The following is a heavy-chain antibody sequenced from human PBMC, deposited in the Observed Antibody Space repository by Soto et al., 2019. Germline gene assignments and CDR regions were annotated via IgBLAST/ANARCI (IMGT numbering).Heavy chain of an antibody. CDR2: IKSKTDGGTT. CDR1: GFTFSNAW. Sequence: EVQLVESGGGLVKPGGSLRLSCAASGFTFSNAWMSWVRQAPGKGLEWVGRIKSKTDGGTTDYAAPVKGRFTISRDDSTNTLYLQMNSLKTEDTDVYYCTTEGVPAPPGGTWSDYYYYYGMDVWGQGTTVTVSS. CDR3: TTEGVPAPPGGTWSDYYYYYGMDV. D-gene: IGHD2-2*01. J-gene: IGHJ6*02. V-gene: IGHV3-15*01.